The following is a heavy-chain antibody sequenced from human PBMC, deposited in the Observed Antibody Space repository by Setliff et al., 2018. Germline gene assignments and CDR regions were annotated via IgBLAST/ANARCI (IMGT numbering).Heavy chain of an antibody. CDR2: ISYSGGT. V-gene: IGHV4-61*10. J-gene: IGHJ4*02. CDR3: ARSPSSGAYWNPRPFYSDY. CDR1: GVSVSSVNSY. D-gene: IGHD1-26*01. Sequence: SETLSLTCTVSGVSVSSVNSYWSWIRQPAGEGLEWIGHISYSGGTIYNPSLRSRVAISLDTSKNQFSLRLSSVTAADTAVYYCARSPSSGAYWNPRPFYSDYWARGTLVTAPQ.